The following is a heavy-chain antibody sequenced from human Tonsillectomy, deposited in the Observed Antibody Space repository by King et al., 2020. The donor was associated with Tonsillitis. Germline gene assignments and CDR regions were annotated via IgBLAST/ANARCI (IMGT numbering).Heavy chain of an antibody. Sequence: QLVQSGDEVKKPGASVKVSCKASGYSFISYGISWVRQAPGQGLEWMGWISASNGNTNYAQRVKGRVTMTTDTSTTTAYMALRSLRCDDTAIYYCARVGACSSTSCQVDYWGQGALVTVSP. CDR1: GYSFISYG. J-gene: IGHJ4*02. D-gene: IGHD2-2*01. V-gene: IGHV1-18*01. CDR3: ARVGACSSTSCQVDY. CDR2: ISASNGNT.